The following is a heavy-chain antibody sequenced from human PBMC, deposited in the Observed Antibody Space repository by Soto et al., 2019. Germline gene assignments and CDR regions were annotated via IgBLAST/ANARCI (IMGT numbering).Heavy chain of an antibody. J-gene: IGHJ4*02. V-gene: IGHV3-23*01. CDR2: ISGSGGST. CDR3: AKCGLWSGYPPEY. D-gene: IGHD3-3*01. CDR1: EFTFSNYA. Sequence: EVQLLESGGGLVQPGGSLRLSCAASEFTFSNYALSWVRQAPGKGLEWVSAISGSGGSTFYAYSVKGRFTISSDNSKNTLNRQMDSLRAEDTAVYYCAKCGLWSGYPPEYWGQGTLVTVSS.